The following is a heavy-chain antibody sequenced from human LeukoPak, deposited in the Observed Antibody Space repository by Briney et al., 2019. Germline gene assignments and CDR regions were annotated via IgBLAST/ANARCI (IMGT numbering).Heavy chain of an antibody. CDR1: GFTFSSNG. CDR3: ARDDAFDI. Sequence: GGSLRLSCAASGFTFSSNGRSGFRQAPGKGLEWVANIKQDGSEKYYVDSVKGRFTISRDNAKNSLYLQMNSLRAEDTAVYYCARDDAFDIWGQGTMVTVSS. CDR2: IKQDGSEK. V-gene: IGHV3-7*01. J-gene: IGHJ3*02.